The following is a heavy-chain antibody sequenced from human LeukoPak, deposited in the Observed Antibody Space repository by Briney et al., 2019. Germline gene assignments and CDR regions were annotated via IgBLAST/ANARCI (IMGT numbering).Heavy chain of an antibody. CDR2: IIPIFGTA. Sequence: SVRVSCKASGGTFSSYAISWVRQAPGQGLEWMGGIIPIFGTANYAQKFQGRVTITTDESTSTAYMELSSLRSEDTAVYYCASHTNIVVVPAARGGDWFDPWGQGTLVTVSS. CDR3: ASHTNIVVVPAARGGDWFDP. V-gene: IGHV1-69*05. D-gene: IGHD2-2*01. J-gene: IGHJ5*02. CDR1: GGTFSSYA.